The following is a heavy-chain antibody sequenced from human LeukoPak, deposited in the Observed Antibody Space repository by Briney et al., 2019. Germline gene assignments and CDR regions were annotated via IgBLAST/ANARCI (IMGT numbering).Heavy chain of an antibody. CDR1: GGSISSYY. J-gene: IGHJ6*02. CDR2: IYYSGST. Sequence: PSETLSLTCTVSGGSISSYYWNWIRQPPGKGLEWIGYIYYSGSTNYNPSLKSRVTISVDTSKKQFSLKLSSVTAADTAVYYCARLLTSVVTPYYYYGMDVWGQGTTVTVSS. V-gene: IGHV4-59*08. CDR3: ARLLTSVVTPYYYYGMDV. D-gene: IGHD4-23*01.